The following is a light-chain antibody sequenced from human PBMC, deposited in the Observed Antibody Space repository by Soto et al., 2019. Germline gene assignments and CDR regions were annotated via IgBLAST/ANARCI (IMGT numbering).Light chain of an antibody. CDR2: GAS. Sequence: EIVMTQSPATLSLSPGERATLSFIASQSVSSNLAWYQQKPGQAPRLLIYGASTRATGIPARFSGSGSGTEFTLTISSLQSEDFAVYYCQQYNNWPPGTFGQGTKV. CDR1: QSVSSN. V-gene: IGKV3-15*01. J-gene: IGKJ1*01. CDR3: QQYNNWPPGT.